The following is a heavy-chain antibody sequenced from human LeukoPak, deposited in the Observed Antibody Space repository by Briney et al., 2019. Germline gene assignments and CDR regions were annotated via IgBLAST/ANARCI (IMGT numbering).Heavy chain of an antibody. CDR1: GYSFTIYW. V-gene: IGHV5-51*01. J-gene: IGHJ4*02. CDR2: IYPADSDT. Sequence: GESLKISCQGSGYSFTIYWIAWVRQMPGKGLGWMGIIYPADSDTRYSPSFQGQVTISVDNSINTAYVQWSSLEASDTAMYYCARLTYDGKGYYPGNWGQGTRVTVSS. D-gene: IGHD3-22*01. CDR3: ARLTYDGKGYYPGN.